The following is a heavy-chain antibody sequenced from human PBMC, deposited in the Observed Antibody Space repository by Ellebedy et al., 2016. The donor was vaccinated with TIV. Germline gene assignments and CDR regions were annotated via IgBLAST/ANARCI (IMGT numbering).Heavy chain of an antibody. CDR1: GLTFRSHA. V-gene: IGHV3-23*01. CDR2: ISGSGGGT. J-gene: IGHJ4*02. Sequence: GGSLRLXXAASGLTFRSHAMSWVRQAPGQGLEWVSTISGSGGGTHYADSVMGRFTISRHNSNNTLYLQMNSQRPEDTAVYYCAKGGLAANIVSGVGDLDFWGRGTLVTVSS. CDR3: AKGGLAANIVSGVGDLDF. D-gene: IGHD2-15*01.